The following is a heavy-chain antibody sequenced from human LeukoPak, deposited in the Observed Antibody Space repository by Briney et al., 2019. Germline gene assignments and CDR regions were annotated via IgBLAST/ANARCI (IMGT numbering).Heavy chain of an antibody. CDR1: GYTFTSYA. CDR3: AGTVGTRTQYYYYGMDV. Sequence: ASVKVSCKASGYTFTSYAMHWVRQAPGQRLEWMGWSNAGNGNTKYSQEFQGRVTITRDTSASTAYMELSSLRSEDMAVYYCAGTVGTRTQYYYYGMDVWGQGTTVTVSS. V-gene: IGHV1-3*02. CDR2: SNAGNGNT. D-gene: IGHD1-14*01. J-gene: IGHJ6*02.